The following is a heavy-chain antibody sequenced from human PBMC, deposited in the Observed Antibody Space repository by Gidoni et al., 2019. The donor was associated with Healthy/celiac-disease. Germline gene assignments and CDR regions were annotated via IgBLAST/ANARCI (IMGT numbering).Heavy chain of an antibody. J-gene: IGHJ5*02. CDR3: ARELNWFDP. CDR1: GFPVSSNY. D-gene: IGHD1-26*01. Sequence: EVQLVESGGGLVQPGGSLSLSCSASGFPVSSNYMSWVRQAPGKGLEWVSVIYSGGSTYYADAVKGRFTISRDNSKNTLYLQMNSLRAEDTAVYYWARELNWFDPWGQGTLVTVSS. CDR2: IYSGGST. V-gene: IGHV3-66*02.